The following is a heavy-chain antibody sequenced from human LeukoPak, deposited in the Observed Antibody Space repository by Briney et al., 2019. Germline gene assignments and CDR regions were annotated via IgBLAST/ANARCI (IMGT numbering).Heavy chain of an antibody. D-gene: IGHD3-10*01. V-gene: IGHV4-34*01. CDR1: GGSFSGYY. Sequence: SETLSLTCAVYGGSFSGYYWSWIRQPPGKGLEWIGEINHSGSTNYNPSLKSRVTISVDTSKNQFSLKLSSVTAADTAVYYCARVGSGSSYYYYYYMDVWGKGTTVTVSS. CDR2: INHSGST. J-gene: IGHJ6*03. CDR3: ARVGSGSSYYYYYYMDV.